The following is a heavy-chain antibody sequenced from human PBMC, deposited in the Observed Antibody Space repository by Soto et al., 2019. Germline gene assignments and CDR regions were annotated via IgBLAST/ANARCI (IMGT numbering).Heavy chain of an antibody. Sequence: GGSLRVSCAASVFTFSSYAMHWVRQAPGKGLEWVAVISYDGSNKYYADSVKGRFTISRDNSKNTLYLQMNSLRAEDTAVYYCARPPAAYSSSWYTEFDYRGQGTLVAVS. CDR1: VFTFSSYA. V-gene: IGHV3-30-3*01. CDR3: ARPPAAYSSSWYTEFDY. J-gene: IGHJ4*02. D-gene: IGHD6-13*01. CDR2: ISYDGSNK.